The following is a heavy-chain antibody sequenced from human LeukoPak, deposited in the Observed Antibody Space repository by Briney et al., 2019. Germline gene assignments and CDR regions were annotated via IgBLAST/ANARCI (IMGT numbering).Heavy chain of an antibody. D-gene: IGHD3-9*01. J-gene: IGHJ4*02. CDR1: GGSISSSSDY. CDR3: ARGRRYFDWLLSPRGFDY. V-gene: IGHV4-39*01. Sequence: SETLSLTCTVSGGSISSSSDYWGWIRQAPGKGLEWIGSIYYHENTYYNSSLKSRVTISVDTSKNQFSLKLNSVTAADTAVYYCARGRRYFDWLLSPRGFDYWGQGTLVTVSS. CDR2: IYYHENT.